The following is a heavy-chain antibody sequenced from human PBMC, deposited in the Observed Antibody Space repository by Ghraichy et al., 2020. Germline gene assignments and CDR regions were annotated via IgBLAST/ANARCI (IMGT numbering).Heavy chain of an antibody. CDR2: ISGSGGST. Sequence: LSLTCAASGFTFSSYAMSWVRQAPGKGLEWVSAISGSGGSTYYADSVKGRFTISRDNSKNTLYLQMNSLRAEDTAVYYCAKSLASSRNWFDPWGQGTLVTVSS. D-gene: IGHD6-13*01. J-gene: IGHJ5*02. CDR1: GFTFSSYA. CDR3: AKSLASSRNWFDP. V-gene: IGHV3-23*01.